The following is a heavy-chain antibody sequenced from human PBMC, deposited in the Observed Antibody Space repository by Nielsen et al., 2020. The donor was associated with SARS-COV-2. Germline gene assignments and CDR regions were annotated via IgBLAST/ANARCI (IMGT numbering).Heavy chain of an antibody. CDR3: AKGQEEGYSYGYGFDY. D-gene: IGHD5-18*01. V-gene: IGHV3-23*01. CDR2: ISGSGGST. CDR1: GFTFSSYA. J-gene: IGHJ4*02. Sequence: GESLKISCAASGFTFSSYAMSWVRQAPGKGLEWVSAISGSGGSTYYADSVKGRFTISRDNSKNTLYLQMNSLRAEDTAVYYCAKGQEEGYSYGYGFDYWGQGTLVTVSS.